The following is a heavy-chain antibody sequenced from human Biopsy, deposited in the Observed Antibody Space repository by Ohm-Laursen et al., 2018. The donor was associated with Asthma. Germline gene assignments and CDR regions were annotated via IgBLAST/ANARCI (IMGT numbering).Heavy chain of an antibody. D-gene: IGHD6-13*01. CDR2: INPNSGGT. J-gene: IGHJ5*02. CDR3: ARGQKSAGDRWFDP. CDR1: GYTFIGCH. Sequence: ASVTVSCSASGYTFIGCHIHWMRQAPGQGLEWMGRINPNSGGTNYAQKFQGRVTMTRDTSISTAYMEVSRLRSDDTAVYYCARGQKSAGDRWFDPWGQGTLATVSS. V-gene: IGHV1-2*06.